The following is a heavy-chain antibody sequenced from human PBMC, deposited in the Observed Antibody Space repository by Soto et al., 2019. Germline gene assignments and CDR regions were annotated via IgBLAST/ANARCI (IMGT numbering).Heavy chain of an antibody. V-gene: IGHV3-15*01. D-gene: IGHD3-10*01. CDR1: AFSFTNAW. CDR3: STESGAYASDF. CDR2: IKSKTDGGTT. Sequence: GGSLRLSCAASAFSFTNAWMTWVRQAPGKGLEWLGRIKSKTDGGTTDYAAPVKGRFTISRDDSQSTLYLQMNSLRAEDTALYYCSTESGAYASDFWGQGTSRTVSS. J-gene: IGHJ6*02.